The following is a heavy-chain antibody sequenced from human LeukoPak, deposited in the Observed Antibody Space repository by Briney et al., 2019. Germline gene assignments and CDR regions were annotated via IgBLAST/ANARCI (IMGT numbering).Heavy chain of an antibody. Sequence: PGGSLRLSCAASGFTFSSYAMHWVRQAPGKGLEWVAVISYDGSKKYYADSVKGRFTISRDNSKNTLYLQMNSLRAEDTAVYYCARTGTHGVDYYYYYGMDVWGQGTTVTVSS. V-gene: IGHV3-30*04. CDR3: ARTGTHGVDYYYYYGMDV. J-gene: IGHJ6*02. D-gene: IGHD1-1*01. CDR2: ISYDGSKK. CDR1: GFTFSSYA.